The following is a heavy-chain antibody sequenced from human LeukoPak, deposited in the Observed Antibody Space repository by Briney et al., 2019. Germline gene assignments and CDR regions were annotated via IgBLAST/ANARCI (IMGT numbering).Heavy chain of an antibody. V-gene: IGHV3-23*01. J-gene: IGHJ4*02. CDR3: AKGLRGNYDY. CDR1: GFTFNSYA. Sequence: PGGSLRLSCAASGFTFNSYAMAWVRQPPEKGLEWVSSITDNGINTYYADSVKGRFTISRDNSKNTLYLQMNSLRADDTAVYYCAKGLRGNYDYWGQGTLVTVSS. CDR2: ITDNGINT. D-gene: IGHD1-26*01.